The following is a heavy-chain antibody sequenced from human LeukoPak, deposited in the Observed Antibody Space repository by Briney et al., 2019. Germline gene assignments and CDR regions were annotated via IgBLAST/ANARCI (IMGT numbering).Heavy chain of an antibody. J-gene: IGHJ6*02. CDR2: ISGSGGST. Sequence: GGSLRLSCAASGFTFSSYAMSWVRQAPGKGLEWVSGISGSGGSTYYADSVKGRFTISRDNSKNTLYLQMNSLRAEDTAVYYCAKDAGGSWDYYYGMDVWGQGTTVTVSS. D-gene: IGHD1-14*01. V-gene: IGHV3-23*01. CDR1: GFTFSSYA. CDR3: AKDAGGSWDYYYGMDV.